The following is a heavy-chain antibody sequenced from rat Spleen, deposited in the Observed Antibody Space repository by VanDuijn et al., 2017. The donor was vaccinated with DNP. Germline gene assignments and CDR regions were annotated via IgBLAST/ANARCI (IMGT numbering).Heavy chain of an antibody. CDR2: IKTGGGST. CDR1: GFTFNYYW. V-gene: IGHV5-58*01. Sequence: EVQLTESGGDLVQPGGSLTLSCVASGFTFNYYWMTWVRQAPIKGLEWVASIKTGGGSTYYPDSVKGRFTISRDNAENTVYLQMNSLRSEDTATYYCLKHLDAWGQGTSVTVSS. J-gene: IGHJ4*01. CDR3: LKHLDA.